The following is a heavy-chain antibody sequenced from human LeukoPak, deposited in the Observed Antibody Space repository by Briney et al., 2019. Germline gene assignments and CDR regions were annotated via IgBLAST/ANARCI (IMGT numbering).Heavy chain of an antibody. D-gene: IGHD1-26*01. J-gene: IGHJ6*02. Sequence: GGSLRLSCAASGFSFSSYGMHWVRQAPGKGLEWVAVISYDESYKYYADSVKGRFTISRDTSKNTLYLQMNSLRAEDTALYYCAKDIRVYSTYYYYAMDVWGQGTTVTVSS. CDR1: GFSFSSYG. V-gene: IGHV3-30*18. CDR2: ISYDESYK. CDR3: AKDIRVYSTYYYYAMDV.